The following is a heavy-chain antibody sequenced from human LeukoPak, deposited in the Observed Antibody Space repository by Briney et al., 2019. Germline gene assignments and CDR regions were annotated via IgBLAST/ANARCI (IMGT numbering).Heavy chain of an antibody. V-gene: IGHV3-30*04. CDR3: ARSREASFDY. J-gene: IGHJ4*02. Sequence: GGSLRLSCAASGFAFSSFAMHWVRQAPGKGPEWVAVISYDGSNKYYADSVKGRFTISRDNAKNSLYLQMNSLRAEDTAVYYCARSREASFDYWGQGTLVTVSS. D-gene: IGHD1-26*01. CDR2: ISYDGSNK. CDR1: GFAFSSFA.